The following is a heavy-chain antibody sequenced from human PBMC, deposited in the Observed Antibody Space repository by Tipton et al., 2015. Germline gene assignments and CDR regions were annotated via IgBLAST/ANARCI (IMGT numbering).Heavy chain of an antibody. V-gene: IGHV3-53*01. CDR3: ARSYCSGGSCYPTYSDF. D-gene: IGHD2-15*01. J-gene: IGHJ4*02. Sequence: SLRLSCAASGFAISSNYMSWVRQAPGKGLEWVSVIYTTGSTYYADSVKGRFTISRDNSKNTLYLQMSSLTAEDTAVYYCARSYCSGGSCYPTYSDFWGQGTLVTVSS. CDR2: IYTTGST. CDR1: GFAISSNY.